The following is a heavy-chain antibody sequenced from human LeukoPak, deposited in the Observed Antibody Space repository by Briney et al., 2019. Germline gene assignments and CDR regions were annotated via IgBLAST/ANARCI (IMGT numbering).Heavy chain of an antibody. D-gene: IGHD3-22*01. V-gene: IGHV3-48*03. CDR1: GFTFSSYE. CDR3: ARDHYYDSSGYSYGMDV. CDR2: ISSSDSGDSTI. Sequence: PGGSLRLSCVASGFTFSSYEMNCVRQAPGEGLEWVSYISSSDSGDSTIYYADSVKGRFTISRDDDKNSLYLQMNSLRAEDTAVYYCARDHYYDSSGYSYGMDVWGEGTTVTVSS. J-gene: IGHJ6*04.